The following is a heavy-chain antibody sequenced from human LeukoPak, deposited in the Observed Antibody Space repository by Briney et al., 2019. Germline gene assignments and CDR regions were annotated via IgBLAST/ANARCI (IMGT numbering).Heavy chain of an antibody. CDR3: ARGINWRYYYGMDV. Sequence: GGSLRLSCAASGFTFSSYSMNWVRQAPGEGLEWVSSISSSSSYIYYADSVKGRFTISRDNAKNSLYLQMNSLRAEDTAVYYCARGINWRYYYGMDVWGQGTTVTVSS. J-gene: IGHJ6*02. V-gene: IGHV3-21*01. D-gene: IGHD1-1*01. CDR2: ISSSSSYI. CDR1: GFTFSSYS.